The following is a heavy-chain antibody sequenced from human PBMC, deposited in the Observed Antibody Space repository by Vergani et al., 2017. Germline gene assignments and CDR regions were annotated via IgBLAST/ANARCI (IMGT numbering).Heavy chain of an antibody. CDR3: ARGHVLRTYYDFWSGYYPPDAFDI. D-gene: IGHD3-3*01. Sequence: QVQLVESGGGLVKPGGSLRLSCAASGFTFSDYYMSWIRQAPGKGLEWVSYISSSGSTIYYADSVKGRFTISRDNAKNSLYLQMNSLRAEDTAVYYCARGHVLRTYYDFWSGYYPPDAFDIWGQGTMVTVSS. V-gene: IGHV3-11*01. CDR2: ISSSGSTI. J-gene: IGHJ3*02. CDR1: GFTFSDYY.